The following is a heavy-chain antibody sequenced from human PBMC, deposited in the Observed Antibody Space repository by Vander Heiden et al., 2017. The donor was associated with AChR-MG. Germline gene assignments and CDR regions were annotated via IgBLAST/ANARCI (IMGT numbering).Heavy chain of an antibody. D-gene: IGHD3-9*01. Sequence: QVQLVQSGAEVKKPGASVKVSCKASGYTFTGYYMHWVRQAPGQGLEWMGWINPNSGGTNYAQKFQGRVTMTRDTSISTAYMELSRLRSDDTAVYYCARETSHYDILTGYPYWGQGTLVTVSS. CDR2: INPNSGGT. CDR3: ARETSHYDILTGYPY. J-gene: IGHJ4*02. CDR1: GYTFTGYY. V-gene: IGHV1-2*02.